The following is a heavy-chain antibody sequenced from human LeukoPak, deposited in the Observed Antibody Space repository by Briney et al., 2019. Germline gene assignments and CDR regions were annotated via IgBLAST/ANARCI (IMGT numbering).Heavy chain of an antibody. D-gene: IGHD3-3*01. V-gene: IGHV3-11*01. CDR1: GFTLSNYY. CDR2: ISRSGSTI. J-gene: IGHJ4*02. Sequence: GGSMRLSSPAAGFTLSNYYMSWVRQAPGRGLEWVSYISRSGSTIYYADSRTGRLSLSRHNAQKPLYLQIDSLRGEDTAVYYCARCVSNYDIWNGYYISQFDYWGQGTLVTVSS. CDR3: ARCVSNYDIWNGYYISQFDY.